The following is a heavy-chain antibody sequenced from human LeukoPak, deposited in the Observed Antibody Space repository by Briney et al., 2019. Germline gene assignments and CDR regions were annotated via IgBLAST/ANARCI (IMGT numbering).Heavy chain of an antibody. J-gene: IGHJ4*02. CDR1: GYSFTSYW. Sequence: GESLKISCKGSGYSFTSYWIGWVRQMPGKGLEWMGIIYPGDSDTGYSPSFQGQVTISADKSISAAYLQWSSLKASDTAMYYCARRTSGHCSTTTCLFDYWGQGTLVTVSS. V-gene: IGHV5-51*01. D-gene: IGHD2-2*01. CDR2: IYPGDSDT. CDR3: ARRTSGHCSTTTCLFDY.